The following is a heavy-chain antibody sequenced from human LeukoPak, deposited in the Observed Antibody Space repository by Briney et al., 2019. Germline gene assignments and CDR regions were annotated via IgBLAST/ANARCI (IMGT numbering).Heavy chain of an antibody. CDR1: GGSFSGYY. J-gene: IGHJ3*01. CDR2: INHSGST. CDR3: ARGGGSYRG. V-gene: IGHV4-34*01. D-gene: IGHD1-26*01. Sequence: SETLSLTCAVYGGSFSGYYWSWIRQPPGKGLEWIGEINHSGSTNYNPSLKSRVTISVDTSKNQFSLKLSSVTAADTAVYYCARGGGSYRGWGQGTTVTVSS.